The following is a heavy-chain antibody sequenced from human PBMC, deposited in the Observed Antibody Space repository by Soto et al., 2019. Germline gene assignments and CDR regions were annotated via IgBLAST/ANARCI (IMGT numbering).Heavy chain of an antibody. D-gene: IGHD2-15*01. V-gene: IGHV3-23*01. CDR1: GFTFSSYA. CDR2: ISGSGGST. J-gene: IGHJ4*02. Sequence: EVQLLESGGGLVQPGGSLRLSCAASGFTFSSYAMSWVRQAPGKGLEWVSAISGSGGSTYYADSVKGRFTISRDNSKNTLYLQMNSLRAEDTAVYYCAKSPPLELTYCSGGSCYQPFDYWGQGTLVTVSS. CDR3: AKSPPLELTYCSGGSCYQPFDY.